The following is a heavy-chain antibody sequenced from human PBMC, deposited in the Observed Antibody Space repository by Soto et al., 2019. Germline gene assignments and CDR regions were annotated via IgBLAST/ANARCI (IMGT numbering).Heavy chain of an antibody. CDR3: ASPSRYSSSWYAFDI. Sequence: CKGSGYSFTSYWIGWVRQMPGKGLEWMGIIYPGDSDTRYSPSFQGQVTISADKSISTAYLQWSSLKASDTAMYYCASPSRYSSSWYAFDIWGQGTMVTVSS. CDR1: GYSFTSYW. J-gene: IGHJ3*02. CDR2: IYPGDSDT. D-gene: IGHD6-13*01. V-gene: IGHV5-51*01.